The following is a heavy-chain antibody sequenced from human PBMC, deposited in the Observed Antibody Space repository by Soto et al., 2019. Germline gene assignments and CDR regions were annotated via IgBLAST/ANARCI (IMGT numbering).Heavy chain of an antibody. CDR1: GFTFSSYA. CDR3: AKDQLSYYDSSGYYFRAMVSGFDY. CDR2: ISGSGGST. J-gene: IGHJ4*02. D-gene: IGHD3-22*01. Sequence: GGSLRLSCAASGFTFSSYAMSWVRQAPGKGLEWVSAISGSGGSTYYADSVKGRFTISRDNSKNTLYLQMNSLRAEDTAVYYCAKDQLSYYDSSGYYFRAMVSGFDYWGQGPLVTVSS. V-gene: IGHV3-23*01.